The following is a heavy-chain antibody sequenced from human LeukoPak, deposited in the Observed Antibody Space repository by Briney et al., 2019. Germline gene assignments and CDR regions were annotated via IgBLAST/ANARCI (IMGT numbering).Heavy chain of an antibody. J-gene: IGHJ4*02. CDR1: GFTFSSYW. CDR2: INSDGSST. Sequence: PGGSLRLSCAASGFTFSSYWMHWVRQAPGKGLVWVSRINSDGSSTSYADSAKGRFTISRDNAKNTLYLQMNSLRAEDTAVYYCAREPPRLSLDYWGQGTLVTVSS. CDR3: AREPPRLSLDY. V-gene: IGHV3-74*01. D-gene: IGHD2-21*02.